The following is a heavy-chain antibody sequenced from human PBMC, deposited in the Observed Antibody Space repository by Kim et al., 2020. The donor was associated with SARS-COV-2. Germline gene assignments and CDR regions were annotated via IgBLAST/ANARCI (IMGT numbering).Heavy chain of an antibody. CDR2: ISGIGDNL. V-gene: IGHV3-23*01. CDR1: GFSFSRFA. D-gene: IGHD2-8*02. CDR3: AKDVNWWFGY. J-gene: IGHJ4*02. Sequence: GGSLRLSCVASGFSFSRFAMSWVRQAPGKGLEWVSDISGIGDNLYYADSVRGRFTISRDNSKNTLYLQMNSLRVDDTAVYFCAKDVNWWFGYWGQGTLVTVSS.